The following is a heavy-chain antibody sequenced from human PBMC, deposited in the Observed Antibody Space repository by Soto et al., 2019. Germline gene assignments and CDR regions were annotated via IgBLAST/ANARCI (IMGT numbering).Heavy chain of an antibody. J-gene: IGHJ6*03. D-gene: IGHD4-17*01. V-gene: IGHV4-59*01. Sequence: QVQLQESGPGLVKPSETLSLTCTVSGGSISSYYWSWIRQPPGKGLEWIGYIYYSGSTNYNPSLKSRVTISVDTSKNQFSLKLSSVTAADTAVYYCARDSVTRNYYYYYMDVRGKGTTVTVSS. CDR3: ARDSVTRNYYYYYMDV. CDR2: IYYSGST. CDR1: GGSISSYY.